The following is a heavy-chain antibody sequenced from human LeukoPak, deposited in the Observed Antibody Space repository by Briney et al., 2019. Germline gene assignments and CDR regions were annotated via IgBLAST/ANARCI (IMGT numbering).Heavy chain of an antibody. V-gene: IGHV1-2*02. CDR3: ARGAPDYYDSSGYYPNFDY. J-gene: IGHJ4*02. CDR2: INPNSGGT. Sequence: GASVNVSCKASGYTFTGYYMHWVRQAPGQGLEGMGWINPNSGGTNYAQKFQGRVTMTRDTSISTAYMELSRLRSDDTAVYYCARGAPDYYDSSGYYPNFDYWGQGTLVTVSS. CDR1: GYTFTGYY. D-gene: IGHD3-22*01.